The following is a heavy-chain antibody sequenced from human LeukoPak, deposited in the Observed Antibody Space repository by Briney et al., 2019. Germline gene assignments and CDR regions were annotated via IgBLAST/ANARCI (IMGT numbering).Heavy chain of an antibody. CDR1: GFTFTYYA. Sequence: KPGGSLRLSCAASGFTFTYYAMSWVRQPPGKGLEWIGEIYHSGSTNYNPSLKSRVTISVDKSKNQFSLKLSSVTAADTAVYYCARIYVDTAMVRWFDPWGQGTLVTVSS. CDR2: IYHSGST. V-gene: IGHV4-4*02. CDR3: ARIYVDTAMVRWFDP. D-gene: IGHD5-18*01. J-gene: IGHJ5*02.